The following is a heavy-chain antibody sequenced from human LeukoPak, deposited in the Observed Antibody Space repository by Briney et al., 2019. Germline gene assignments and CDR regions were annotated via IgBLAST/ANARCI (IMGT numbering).Heavy chain of an antibody. J-gene: IGHJ4*02. V-gene: IGHV3-23*01. CDR3: ARPTGYYSFYFDY. Sequence: GGSLRLSCAASGFTFSSYAMSWVRQAPGKGLEWVSAISGSGGSTYYADSVKGRFTISRDNSKNTLYLQMNSLRAEDTAVYYCARPTGYYSFYFDYWGQGTLVTVSS. D-gene: IGHD3-9*01. CDR2: ISGSGGST. CDR1: GFTFSSYA.